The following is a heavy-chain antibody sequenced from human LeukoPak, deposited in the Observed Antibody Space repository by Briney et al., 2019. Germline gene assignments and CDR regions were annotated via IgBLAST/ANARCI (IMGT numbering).Heavy chain of an antibody. D-gene: IGHD6-13*01. J-gene: IGHJ3*02. V-gene: IGHV4-59*01. CDR3: ARSWQQLAHDAFDI. CDR2: IYYSGST. Sequence: SETLCLTCTVSGGSISSYYWSWVRQPPGKGLEWIGYIYYSGSTNYNPSLKSRVTISVDTSKNQFSLKLSSVTAADTAVYYCARSWQQLAHDAFDIWGQGTMVTVSS. CDR1: GGSISSYY.